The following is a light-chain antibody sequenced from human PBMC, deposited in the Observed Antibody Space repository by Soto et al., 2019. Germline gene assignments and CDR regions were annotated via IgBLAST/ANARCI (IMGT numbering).Light chain of an antibody. CDR1: SSDVGGYNH. V-gene: IGLV2-14*01. CDR2: EVS. CDR3: SSYTSSSTYD. Sequence: QSVLTQPASVSGSPGQSITISCTGTSSDVGGYNHVSWYQQHPGKAPKLMIYEVSNRPSGVSNRFSGSKSGNTASLTISGLQAEDEADYYCSSYTSSSTYDFGTGTKVTVL. J-gene: IGLJ1*01.